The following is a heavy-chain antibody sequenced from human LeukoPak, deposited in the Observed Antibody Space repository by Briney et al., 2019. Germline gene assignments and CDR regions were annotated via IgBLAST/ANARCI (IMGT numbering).Heavy chain of an antibody. J-gene: IGHJ3*02. D-gene: IGHD3-16*01. Sequence: GGTMRLSCSASGFTFSSYAIHSVRQAPGKGLEYVSGINNSGGNTQYADSVTGRLTISRDNSKNILYFHMSSLKTEDTAVYYCVKTMVTFGGLIRTDAFDIWGQGTMVIVSS. V-gene: IGHV3-64D*08. CDR3: VKTMVTFGGLIRTDAFDI. CDR2: INNSGGNT. CDR1: GFTFSSYA.